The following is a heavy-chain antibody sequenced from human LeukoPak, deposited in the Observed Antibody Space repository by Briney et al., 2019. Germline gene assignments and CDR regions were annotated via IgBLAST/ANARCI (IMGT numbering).Heavy chain of an antibody. CDR3: AQNGQSGFSFDP. Sequence: SETLSLTCTVSGGSISSSSYYWGWIRQPPGKGLEWIGSIYYSGSTYYNPSLKSRDTISVDTSKNQFSLKLSSVTAADTAVYYCAQNGQSGFSFDPWGQGTLVTVSS. D-gene: IGHD2-8*01. J-gene: IGHJ5*02. CDR1: GGSISSSSYY. CDR2: IYYSGST. V-gene: IGHV4-39*01.